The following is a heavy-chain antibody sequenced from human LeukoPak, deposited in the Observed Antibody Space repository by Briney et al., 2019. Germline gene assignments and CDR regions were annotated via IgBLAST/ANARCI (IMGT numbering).Heavy chain of an antibody. CDR3: ASNTARDYYGMDV. CDR2: IYYSGST. J-gene: IGHJ6*02. Sequence: SSYGMHWVRQPPGKGLEWIGSIYYSGSTYYNPSLKSRVTISVDTSKNQFSLRLSSVTAADTAVYYCASNTARDYYGMDVWGQGTTVTVSS. D-gene: IGHD5-18*01. CDR1: SSYG. V-gene: IGHV4-39*01.